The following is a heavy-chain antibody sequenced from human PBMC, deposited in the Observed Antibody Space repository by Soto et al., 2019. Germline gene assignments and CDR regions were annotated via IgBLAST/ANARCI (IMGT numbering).Heavy chain of an antibody. CDR2: ISGSGGST. V-gene: IGHV3-23*01. CDR1: GFTFSSYA. CDR3: AKDPTPYSSGWSFDY. J-gene: IGHJ4*02. D-gene: IGHD6-19*01. Sequence: PGGSLRLSCAASGFTFSSYAMSWVRQAPGKGLGWVSAISGSGGSTYYADSVKGRFTISRDNSKNTLYLQMNSLRAEDTAVYYCAKDPTPYSSGWSFDYWGQGTLVTVSS.